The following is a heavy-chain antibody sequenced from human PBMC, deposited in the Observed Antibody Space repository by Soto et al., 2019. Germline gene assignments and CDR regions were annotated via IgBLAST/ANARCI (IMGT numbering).Heavy chain of an antibody. CDR1: GFTFSSYS. V-gene: IGHV3-21*01. CDR2: ISSSSSYI. D-gene: IGHD6-13*01. J-gene: IGHJ4*02. CDR3: ARPTGGGTWGNFDY. Sequence: EVQLVESGGGLVKPGGSLRLSCAASGFTFSSYSMNWVRQAPGKGLEWVSSISSSSSYIYYADSVKGRFTIYRDNAKKSRYLQMNSLRAEDTAVYYCARPTGGGTWGNFDYWGQGTLVTVSS.